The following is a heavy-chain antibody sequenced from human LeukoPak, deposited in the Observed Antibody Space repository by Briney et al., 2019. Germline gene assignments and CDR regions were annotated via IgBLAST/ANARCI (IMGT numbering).Heavy chain of an antibody. Sequence: SETLSLTCIVSGASITSYYWSWLRQPPGKGLEWIGYVHYSGSTNYNASLKSRVTISVDTSKTQFSLKLSSVTAADTAVYYCARHDYGATRDYWGQGTLVTVSS. D-gene: IGHD4-17*01. J-gene: IGHJ4*02. CDR2: VHYSGST. CDR1: GASITSYY. V-gene: IGHV4-59*08. CDR3: ARHDYGATRDY.